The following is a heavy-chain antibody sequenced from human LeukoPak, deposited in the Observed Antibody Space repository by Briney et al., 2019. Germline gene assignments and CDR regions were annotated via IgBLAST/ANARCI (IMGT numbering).Heavy chain of an antibody. Sequence: ESGPALVKPTQTLTLTCTFSGFSLCTSGMRVSWIRQPPGKALEWLARIDWDDDKFYSTSLKTRLTISKDTSKTQVVLTMTNMDPVDTATYYCARTPYCGGDCYVDYWGQGTLVTVSS. CDR3: ARTPYCGGDCYVDY. CDR1: GFSLCTSGMR. D-gene: IGHD2-21*02. J-gene: IGHJ4*02. V-gene: IGHV2-70*04. CDR2: IDWDDDK.